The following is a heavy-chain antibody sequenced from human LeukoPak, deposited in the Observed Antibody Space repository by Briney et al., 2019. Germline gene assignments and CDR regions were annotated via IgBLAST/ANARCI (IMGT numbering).Heavy chain of an antibody. CDR1: GGSITTTSYY. CDR3: ARGRGYSSGWYESDAFDI. CDR2: IYYSGST. J-gene: IGHJ3*02. D-gene: IGHD6-19*01. V-gene: IGHV4-39*07. Sequence: SETLSLTCTVSGGSITTTSYYWGWIRQPPGKGLERIGSIYYSGSTYYNPSLKSRVTISVDTSKNQFSLKLSSVTAADTAVYYCARGRGYSSGWYESDAFDIWGQGTMVTVSS.